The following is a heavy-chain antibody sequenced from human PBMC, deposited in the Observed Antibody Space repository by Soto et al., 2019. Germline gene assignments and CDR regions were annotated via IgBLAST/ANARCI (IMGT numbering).Heavy chain of an antibody. D-gene: IGHD3-10*01. CDR3: AARIWFGDY. Sequence: PSETLSLTCTVSGGSTSSGGYYWSWIRQHPGEGLEWIGYIYCSGSTYYNPSFKSRVTISVDTSKNQFSLKLSSVTAADTAVYYCAARIWFGDYWGQGTLVTVSS. J-gene: IGHJ4*02. V-gene: IGHV4-31*03. CDR2: IYCSGST. CDR1: GGSTSSGGYY.